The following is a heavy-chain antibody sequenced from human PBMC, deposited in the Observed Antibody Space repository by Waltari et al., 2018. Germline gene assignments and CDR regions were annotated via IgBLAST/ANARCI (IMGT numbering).Heavy chain of an antibody. J-gene: IGHJ4*02. D-gene: IGHD2-2*01. V-gene: IGHV1-69*01. Sequence: QVQLVQSGAEVKKPGSSVKASCKAAGGTFGRFAISWVRQAAGEGLEWMGGIIPKIGASNYAQKFQGRVTITADDSTRMAYMEVSSLRFEDTAVYFCATDTSPPYWGQGTLVIVSS. CDR2: IIPKIGAS. CDR3: ATDTSPPY. CDR1: GGTFGRFA.